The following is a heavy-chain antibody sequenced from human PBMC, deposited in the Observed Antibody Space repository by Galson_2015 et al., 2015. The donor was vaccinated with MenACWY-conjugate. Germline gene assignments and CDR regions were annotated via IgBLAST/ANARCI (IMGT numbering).Heavy chain of an antibody. CDR1: GFTFSAYY. V-gene: IGHV3-11*06. J-gene: IGHJ6*02. Sequence: SLRLSCAASGFTFSAYYMSWIRHTPGKGLEWVSYISSNNRDTNYVESVRGRFTISGDNAKNLLYLQMNSLGAEDTAVYYCARGGVTILGMVLYGMDVWGQGTTVTVSS. CDR2: ISSNNRDT. CDR3: ARGGVTILGMVLYGMDV. D-gene: IGHD3-3*01.